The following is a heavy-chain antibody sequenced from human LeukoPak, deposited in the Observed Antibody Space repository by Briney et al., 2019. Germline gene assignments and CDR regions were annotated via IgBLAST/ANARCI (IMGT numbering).Heavy chain of an antibody. CDR1: GGSISSGRYY. V-gene: IGHV4-61*02. D-gene: IGHD3-22*01. Sequence: PSETLSLTCTVSGGSISSGRYYWNWIRQPAGKGLEWIGRIYTSGSTNYNPSLKSRVTISVDTSKNQFSLKLSSVTAADTAVYYCARGRGSGYRGYFDYWGQGTLVTVSS. CDR3: ARGRGSGYRGYFDY. CDR2: IYTSGST. J-gene: IGHJ4*02.